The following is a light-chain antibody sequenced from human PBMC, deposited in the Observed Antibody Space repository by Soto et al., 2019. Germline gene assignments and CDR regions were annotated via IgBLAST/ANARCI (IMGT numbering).Light chain of an antibody. CDR3: AAWDDSLNGFVV. CDR1: SSNIGSNT. V-gene: IGLV1-44*01. CDR2: STD. J-gene: IGLJ2*01. Sequence: QSVLTQPPSASGTPGQRVIISCSGSSSNIGSNTVNWYQQLPGTAPKLLLYSTDQRPSGVPDRFSGSKSGTSASLAISGLQSEDEGDYYCAAWDDSLNGFVVFGGGTKLTVL.